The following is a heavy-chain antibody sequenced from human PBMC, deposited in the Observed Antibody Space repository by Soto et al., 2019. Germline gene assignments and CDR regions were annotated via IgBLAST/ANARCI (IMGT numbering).Heavy chain of an antibody. CDR2: ISSSSSYI. CDR1: GFTFSSYS. CDR3: ARSFGIAAAGLLSNDY. Sequence: EVQLVESGGGLVKPGGSLRLSCAASGFTFSSYSMNWVRQAPGKGLEWVSSISSSSSYIYYADSVKGRFTISRDNAKNSLHLQMNRLRAEDTAVYYCARSFGIAAAGLLSNDYWGQGTLVTV. V-gene: IGHV3-21*01. D-gene: IGHD6-13*01. J-gene: IGHJ4*02.